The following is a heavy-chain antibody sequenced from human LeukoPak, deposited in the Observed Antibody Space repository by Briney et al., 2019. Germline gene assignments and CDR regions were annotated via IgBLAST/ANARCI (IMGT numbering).Heavy chain of an antibody. Sequence: GGSLRLSCAASGFTFSSYGMHWVRQAPGKGLEWVVVISYDGSNKYYAASVKGRFTISRDNSKNTLYLQMNSLRAGDTAVYYCAKDFYDNSGSRYDYWGQGTLVTVSS. CDR3: AKDFYDNSGSRYDY. J-gene: IGHJ4*02. CDR2: ISYDGSNK. V-gene: IGHV3-30*18. D-gene: IGHD3-22*01. CDR1: GFTFSSYG.